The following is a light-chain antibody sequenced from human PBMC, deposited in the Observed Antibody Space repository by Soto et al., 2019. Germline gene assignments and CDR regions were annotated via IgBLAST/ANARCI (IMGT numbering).Light chain of an antibody. CDR1: QDIRKY. CDR3: QHYDRLPPFT. J-gene: IGKJ3*01. Sequence: DIQMTQSPSSLSASVGDRVTITCQASQDIRKYLYWYQQQPGRAPRLLFYGASNLETGVPSRLSGSGYETDFTFYISSLKPEDIATYYCQHYDRLPPFTFAPGTEVAIK. V-gene: IGKV1-33*01. CDR2: GAS.